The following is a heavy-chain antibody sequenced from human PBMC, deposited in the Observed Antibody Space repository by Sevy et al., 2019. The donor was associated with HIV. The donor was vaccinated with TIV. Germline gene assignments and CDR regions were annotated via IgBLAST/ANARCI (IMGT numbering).Heavy chain of an antibody. D-gene: IGHD4-4*01. Sequence: SETLSLTCSVSRRLISSGSLYCHWIRQPAGKGLEWIGRSYLRGVTLYNTSLRSRVGISVDTSRNQFYLTLQAVTAADTATYYCAVETTGLHALHFWGPGMPVTVSS. CDR3: AVETTGLHALHF. CDR2: SYLRGVT. J-gene: IGHJ4*02. CDR1: RRLISSGSLY. V-gene: IGHV4-61*02.